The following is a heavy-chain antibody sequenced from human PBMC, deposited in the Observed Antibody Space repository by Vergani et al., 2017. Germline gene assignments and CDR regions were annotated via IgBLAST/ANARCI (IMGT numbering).Heavy chain of an antibody. J-gene: IGHJ6*02. CDR2: ISSSSSYI. V-gene: IGHV3-21*01. Sequence: EVQLVESGGGLVKPGGSLRLSCAASGFTFSSYSMNWFRQAPGKGLEWVSSISSSSSYIYYADSVKGRFTISRDNAKNSLYLQMNSLRAEDTAVYYCARVDDSSGYYYYYYYGMDVWGQGTTVTVSS. CDR3: ARVDDSSGYYYYYYYGMDV. CDR1: GFTFSSYS. D-gene: IGHD3-22*01.